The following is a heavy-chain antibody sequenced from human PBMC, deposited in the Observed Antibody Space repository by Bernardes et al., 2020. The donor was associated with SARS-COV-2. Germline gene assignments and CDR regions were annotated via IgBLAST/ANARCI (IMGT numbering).Heavy chain of an antibody. CDR1: GGSISSYY. J-gene: IGHJ6*02. CDR3: ARDEIVVVPAATNYYYYYGMDV. V-gene: IGHV4-59*01. CDR2: IYYSGST. D-gene: IGHD2-2*01. Sequence: SETLSLTCTVSGGSISSYYWSWIRQPPGKGLEWIGYIYYSGSTNYNPSLKSRVTISVDTSKNQFSLKLSSVTAADTAVYYCARDEIVVVPAATNYYYYYGMDVWGQGTTVTVYS.